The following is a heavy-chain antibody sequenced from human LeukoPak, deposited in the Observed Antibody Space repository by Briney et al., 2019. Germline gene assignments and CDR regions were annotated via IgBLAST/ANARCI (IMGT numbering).Heavy chain of an antibody. CDR1: GGSISSYY. CDR2: INHSGST. D-gene: IGHD6-13*01. V-gene: IGHV4-34*01. CDR3: ARAQGHSSSSEFDWVDP. J-gene: IGHJ5*02. Sequence: SETLSLTCTVSGGSISSYYWSWIRQPAGKGLEWMGEINHSGSTNYNPSLKSRVTISVDTSKNQFSLKQSFVTAADTAVYYCARAQGHSSSSEFDWVDPWGQGTLVTVSS.